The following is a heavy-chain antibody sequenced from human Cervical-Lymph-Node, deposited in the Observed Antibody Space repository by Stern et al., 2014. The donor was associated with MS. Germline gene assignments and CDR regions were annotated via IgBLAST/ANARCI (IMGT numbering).Heavy chain of an antibody. J-gene: IGHJ4*02. CDR1: AGSISSSSYY. CDR3: ATTFGVVNEYYFDY. V-gene: IGHV4-39*01. CDR2: SYYSGSP. D-gene: IGHD3-3*01. Sequence: QLQLQESGPGLVKPSETLSLTCTVSAGSISSSSYYWGWIRQPPGKGLEWIGNSYYSGSPYYTPPLKRRVTIPGDPSKNQFSLKLSFVTAADTAVYYCATTFGVVNEYYFDYWGQGTLVTVSS.